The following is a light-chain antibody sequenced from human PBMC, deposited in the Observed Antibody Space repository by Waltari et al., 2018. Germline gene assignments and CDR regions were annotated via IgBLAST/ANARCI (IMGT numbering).Light chain of an antibody. V-gene: IGKV3-15*01. CDR3: QQYNDWPQT. J-gene: IGKJ2*01. CDR1: QSVSGN. Sequence: IVMTQSPATLSASPGERVTLSCRASQSVSGNVAWYQQKPGQAPRLLMYGASTRAAGVPTRFSGSGSGTEFTVTISSLQSEDFAVYYCQQYNDWPQTFGQGTKLETK. CDR2: GAS.